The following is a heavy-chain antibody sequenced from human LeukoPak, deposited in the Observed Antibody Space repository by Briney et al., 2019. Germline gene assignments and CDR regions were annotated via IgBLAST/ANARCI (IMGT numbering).Heavy chain of an antibody. CDR2: VSSAGYTT. D-gene: IGHD6-6*01. CDR3: ARDYSSSSLRVMDYYYMDV. CDR1: GFTFSGDW. Sequence: GGSLRLSCAASGFTFSGDWMHWVRQAPGKGLVWVSHVSSAGYTTRYADSVKGRFTISRDNAKVSLYLQVNSLRAEDTAMYYCARDYSSSSLRVMDYYYMDVWGRGTTVTVSS. J-gene: IGHJ6*03. V-gene: IGHV3-74*01.